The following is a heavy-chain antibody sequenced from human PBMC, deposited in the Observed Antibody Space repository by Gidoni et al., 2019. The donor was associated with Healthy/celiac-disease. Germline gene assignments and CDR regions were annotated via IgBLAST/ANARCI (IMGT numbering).Heavy chain of an antibody. D-gene: IGHD4-17*01. Sequence: QLQLQESGPGLVKPSETLSLTCTVAGGSIRRSSYYWGWIRKPPGTGLEWIGSIYYSGSTYYNPSLNRRVTISVDTSKNQFSLKLSSVTAADTAVYSCASLFTVTSNWFDPWGQGTLVTVSS. CDR3: ASLFTVTSNWFDP. CDR1: GGSIRRSSYY. J-gene: IGHJ5*02. CDR2: IYYSGST. V-gene: IGHV4-39*07.